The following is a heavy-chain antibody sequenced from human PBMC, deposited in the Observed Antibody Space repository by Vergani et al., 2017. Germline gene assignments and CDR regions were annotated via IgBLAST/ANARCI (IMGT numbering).Heavy chain of an antibody. Sequence: EVQLLESGGGLVQPGGSLRLSCAASGFTFSSYAMSWVRQAPGKGLEWVSVIYSGGSTYYADSVKGRFTISRDNAKNSLYLQMNSLRAEDTAVYYCARGVGGYVDYWGQGTLVTVSS. CDR3: ARGVGGYVDY. CDR1: GFTFSSYA. CDR2: IYSGGST. V-gene: IGHV3-23*03. J-gene: IGHJ4*02. D-gene: IGHD2-15*01.